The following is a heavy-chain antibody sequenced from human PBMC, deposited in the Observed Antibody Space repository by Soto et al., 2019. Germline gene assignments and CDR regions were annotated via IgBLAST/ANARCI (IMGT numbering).Heavy chain of an antibody. CDR2: ISSSSSYI. CDR3: ARAYGDYSFGDY. D-gene: IGHD4-17*01. V-gene: IGHV3-21*01. Sequence: GGSLRLSCAASGFTFGSYTMNCVRQASGKGLEWVSSISSSSSYIYYADSVQGRFTISRDNAKNSLYLQMNSLRAEDTAVYYCARAYGDYSFGDYWGQGTLVTVSS. CDR1: GFTFGSYT. J-gene: IGHJ4*02.